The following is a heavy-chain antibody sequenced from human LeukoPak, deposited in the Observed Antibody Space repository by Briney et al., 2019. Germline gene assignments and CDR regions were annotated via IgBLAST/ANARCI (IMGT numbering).Heavy chain of an antibody. Sequence: ASLRVSCTASRYTVTCYYFHWVGEAPGQGLEWMGWINPNCGGTTYAQRFQGTVNTSRDRSISTAYMELSRLRSDDTAVYYCARVIVDIVATILSDAFDIWGQGTMVTVSS. D-gene: IGHD5-12*01. CDR3: ARVIVDIVATILSDAFDI. CDR1: RYTVTCYY. CDR2: INPNCGGT. J-gene: IGHJ3*02. V-gene: IGHV1-2*02.